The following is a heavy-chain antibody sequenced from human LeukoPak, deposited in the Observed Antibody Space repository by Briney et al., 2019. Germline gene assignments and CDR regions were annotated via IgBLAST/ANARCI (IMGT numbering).Heavy chain of an antibody. CDR3: AKGRYTYGFHAFDI. J-gene: IGHJ3*02. CDR1: GFTFSSNA. Sequence: PGGSLRLSCAASGFTFSSNAMHWVRQAPGKGLEWVAVISYDGSVKYYADSVMGRFTISRDNSKNTLYLQMNSLRAEDTAIYYCAKGRYTYGFHAFDIWGQGTMVTVSS. D-gene: IGHD5-18*01. V-gene: IGHV3-30*04. CDR2: ISYDGSVK.